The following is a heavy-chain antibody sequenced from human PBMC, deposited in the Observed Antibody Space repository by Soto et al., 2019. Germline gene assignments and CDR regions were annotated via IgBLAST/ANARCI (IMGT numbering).Heavy chain of an antibody. V-gene: IGHV3-30*18. CDR3: ANDYYDSTGYYYGMDV. Sequence: GGSLRLCCAASGFTFSTYGMHWVRQAPGKGLEWVAVVSYDGNNKYYTDSVKGRFIISRDNSKNTLYLQMNSLRAEDTAVYYCANDYYDSTGYYYGMDVWGQGTTVTVSS. CDR1: GFTFSTYG. D-gene: IGHD3-22*01. CDR2: VSYDGNNK. J-gene: IGHJ6*02.